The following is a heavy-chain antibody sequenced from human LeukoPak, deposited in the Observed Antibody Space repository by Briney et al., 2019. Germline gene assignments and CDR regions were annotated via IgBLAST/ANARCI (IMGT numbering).Heavy chain of an antibody. J-gene: IGHJ5*02. CDR3: ARDDYRGVTNFDP. V-gene: IGHV4-59*11. Sequence: SETLSLTCTVSGVSINSHYWSWIRQPPGKGLEWIGFIYDSGSANYNPSLKSRVTISVDTSKNQFSLQLTSVTAADTAVYYCARDDYRGVTNFDPWGQGTLVTVSS. CDR2: IYDSGSA. CDR1: GVSINSHY. D-gene: IGHD3-10*01.